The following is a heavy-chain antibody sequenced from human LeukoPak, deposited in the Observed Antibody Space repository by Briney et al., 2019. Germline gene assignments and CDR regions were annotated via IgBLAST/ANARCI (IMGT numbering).Heavy chain of an antibody. CDR1: GFTFTSYG. Sequence: GGSLRLSCAASGFTFTSYGMHWVRQASGKGLEWVALTRYDKSDTYYADSVKGRFTISRDNSKNILYLQMNSLRAEDTAVYFCARGSATHQYSFDYWGQGTLVTVSS. CDR2: TRYDKSDT. J-gene: IGHJ4*02. D-gene: IGHD2-15*01. V-gene: IGHV3-30*02. CDR3: ARGSATHQYSFDY.